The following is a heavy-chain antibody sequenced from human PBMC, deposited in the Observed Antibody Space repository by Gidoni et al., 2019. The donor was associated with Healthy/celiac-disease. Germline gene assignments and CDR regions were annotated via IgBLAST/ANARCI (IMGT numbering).Heavy chain of an antibody. Sequence: EVQLVESGGGLVQPGRSLRLSCAASGFTFDDYAMHWVRKAPGEGLEWVSGISWNSGSIGYADSVKGRFTISRDNAKNSLYLQMNSLRAEDTALYYCAKDFGGGIWGQGTMVTVSS. CDR1: GFTFDDYA. CDR3: AKDFGGGI. D-gene: IGHD3-10*01. V-gene: IGHV3-9*01. J-gene: IGHJ3*02. CDR2: ISWNSGSI.